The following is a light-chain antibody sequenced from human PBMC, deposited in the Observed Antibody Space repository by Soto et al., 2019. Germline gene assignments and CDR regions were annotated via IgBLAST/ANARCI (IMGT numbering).Light chain of an antibody. CDR2: EVS. V-gene: IGLV2-14*01. Sequence: QSVLTQPASVSGSPGQSIAISCTGTTSDVGGYNYVSWYQQHPGKVPKLLIHEVSNRPSGVSNRFSGSKSGNTASLTISGLQAEDEAYYYCPSNKSNTRYVLGTRPNVT. CDR1: TSDVGGYNY. J-gene: IGLJ1*01. CDR3: PSNKSNTRYV.